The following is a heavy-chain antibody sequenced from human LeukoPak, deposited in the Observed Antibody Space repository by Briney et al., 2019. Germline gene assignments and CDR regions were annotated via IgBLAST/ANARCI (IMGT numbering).Heavy chain of an antibody. CDR2: INPNSGGT. Sequence: GSVKVSCKASGYTFTGYYMHWVRQAPGQGLEWMGWINPNSGGTNYAQKFQGRVTMTRDTSISTAYMELSRLRSDDTAVYYCARGEKIVVVPAAMDYWGQGTLVTVSS. V-gene: IGHV1-2*02. J-gene: IGHJ4*02. D-gene: IGHD2-2*01. CDR3: ARGEKIVVVPAAMDY. CDR1: GYTFTGYY.